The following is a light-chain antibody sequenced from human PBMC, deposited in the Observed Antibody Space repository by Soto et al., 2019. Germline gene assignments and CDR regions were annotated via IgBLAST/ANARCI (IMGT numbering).Light chain of an antibody. CDR1: SSNIGAGYD. CDR3: QYYDSSLSGTSLV. V-gene: IGLV1-40*01. Sequence: QSVLTQPPSVSGAPGQRVTISCTGSSSNIGAGYDVHWYQQLPGTAPKLLIYGNTNRPSGVPDRFSGSKSGTSASLAITGLQAEDEDDYSCQYYDSSLSGTSLVFGTGTKVTVL. CDR2: GNT. J-gene: IGLJ1*01.